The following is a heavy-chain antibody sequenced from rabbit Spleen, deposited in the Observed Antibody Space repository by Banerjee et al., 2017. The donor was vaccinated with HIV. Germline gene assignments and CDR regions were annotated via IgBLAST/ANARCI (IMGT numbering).Heavy chain of an antibody. D-gene: IGHD1-1*01. CDR3: ARDTSTSFSTYGMDL. J-gene: IGHJ6*01. CDR1: GFDFGSFG. CDR2: IYAGSSNNA. Sequence: QQQLVESGGGPVKPGASLTLTCKASGFDFGSFGMCWVRQAPGKGLEWIACIYAGSSNNAYSATWAKGRFTISKTSSTTVTLQMTSLTAADTATYFCARDTSTSFSTYGMDLWGPGTLVTVS. V-gene: IGHV1S45*01.